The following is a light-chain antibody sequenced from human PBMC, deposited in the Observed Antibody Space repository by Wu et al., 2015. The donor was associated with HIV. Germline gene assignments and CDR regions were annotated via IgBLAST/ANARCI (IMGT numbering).Light chain of an antibody. CDR3: QKYNTAPWT. CDR1: QTISYY. J-gene: IGKJ1*01. Sequence: DIQMTQSPSSLSASVGDRVTITCRASQTISYYLAWYQQKPGRVPELLIYSASTLRPGVPSRFSGTGYGTEFTLTISSLQPEDAATYFCQKYNTAPWTFGQGTKVE. CDR2: SAS. V-gene: IGKV1-27*01.